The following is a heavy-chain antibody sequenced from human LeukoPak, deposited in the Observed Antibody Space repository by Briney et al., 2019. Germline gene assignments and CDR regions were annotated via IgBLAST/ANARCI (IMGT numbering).Heavy chain of an antibody. CDR2: IASDGSST. CDR1: GFTFSSYW. Sequence: TGGSLRLSCAASGFTFSSYWMNWVRQAPGKGLVWVSRIASDGSSTTYADSVKGRFSISRDNAKNTLYLQMNSLRVEDTAVYYCARGRPHGNDYWGQGTLVTVSS. D-gene: IGHD4-23*01. J-gene: IGHJ4*02. V-gene: IGHV3-74*01. CDR3: ARGRPHGNDY.